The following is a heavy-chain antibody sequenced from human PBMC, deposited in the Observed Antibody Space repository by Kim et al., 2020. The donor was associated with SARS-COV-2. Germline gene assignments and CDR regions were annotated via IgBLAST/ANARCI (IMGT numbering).Heavy chain of an antibody. CDR3: VKVESSGIVLVVYAIPSYFDY. Sequence: GGSLRLSCAASGFTFSSYAMSWVRQAPGKGLEWVSAISGSGGSTYYADSVKGRFTISRDNSKNTLYLQMNSLRAEDTAVYYCVKVESSGIVLVVYAIPSYFDYWGQGTLVTVSS. CDR1: GFTFSSYA. V-gene: IGHV3-23*01. J-gene: IGHJ4*02. CDR2: ISGSGGST. D-gene: IGHD2-8*02.